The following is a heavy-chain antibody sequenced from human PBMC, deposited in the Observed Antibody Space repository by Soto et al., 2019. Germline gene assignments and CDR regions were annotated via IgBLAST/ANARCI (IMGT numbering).Heavy chain of an antibody. Sequence: GASVKVSCKASGYTFTSYGIHWVRQAPGQRLEWMGWINAANGDTKYSPKFQGRVTITRDTSASTAYMELSSLRSEDTAVYYCVRRQVAATGIDWFDPWGQGTLVTAPQ. CDR1: GYTFTSYG. D-gene: IGHD6-13*01. CDR2: INAANGDT. CDR3: VRRQVAATGIDWFDP. V-gene: IGHV1-3*01. J-gene: IGHJ5*02.